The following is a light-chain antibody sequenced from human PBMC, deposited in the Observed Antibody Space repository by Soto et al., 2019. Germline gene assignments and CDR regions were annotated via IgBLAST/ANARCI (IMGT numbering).Light chain of an antibody. V-gene: IGLV2-8*01. CDR1: SSDVGGYNY. CDR2: EVT. CDR3: SSFAGSSNPGL. Sequence: QSVLTQPPSASGSLGQSVTISCTGTSSDVGGYNYVSWHQQHPGKAPKVMIYEVTKRPPGVPDRFSGSKSGNTASLTVSGLQAEDEADYYCSSFAGSSNPGLLGVGTKVTVL. J-gene: IGLJ2*01.